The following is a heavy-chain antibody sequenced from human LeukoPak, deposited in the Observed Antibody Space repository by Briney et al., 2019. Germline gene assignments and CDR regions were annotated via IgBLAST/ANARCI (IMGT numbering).Heavy chain of an antibody. J-gene: IGHJ4*02. V-gene: IGHV3-15*01. D-gene: IGHD2/OR15-2a*01. CDR1: GFSFMNAW. CDR2: IKSNADGGTP. CDR3: TTFYHEYSPY. Sequence: GGSLRLSCAASGFSFMNAWMIWVRQAPGKGLGWVGRIKSNADGGTPDYAAPARGRSTISRDDSKNTLYLQMNSLKTEDTAVYYCTTFYHEYSPYWGRGTLVTVSS.